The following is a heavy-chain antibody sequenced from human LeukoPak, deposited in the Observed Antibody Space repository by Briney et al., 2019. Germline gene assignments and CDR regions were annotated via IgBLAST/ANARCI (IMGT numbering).Heavy chain of an antibody. V-gene: IGHV3-30*18. CDR2: ISYDGSNK. CDR3: AKAIPATMAKLYYYYYYGMDV. CDR1: GVTFSSYV. Sequence: GGALRLSCAASGVTFSSYVMHWGREAPGKGLGWGSVISYDGSNKYYAYSVKGRLPISRDNSKNTLYLQMNSLRAEDTAVYYCAKAIPATMAKLYYYYYYGMDVWGQGTTVTVSS. J-gene: IGHJ6*02. D-gene: IGHD4/OR15-4a*01.